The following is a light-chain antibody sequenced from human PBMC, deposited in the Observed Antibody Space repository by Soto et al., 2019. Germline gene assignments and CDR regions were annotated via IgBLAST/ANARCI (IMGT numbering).Light chain of an antibody. V-gene: IGLV4-69*01. CDR2: LNSDGSH. J-gene: IGLJ3*02. CDR1: SGHSSYA. CDR3: QTWGTGIHWV. Sequence: QPVLTQSPSASASLGASVKLTCTLSSGHSSYAIAWHQQQPEEGPRYLMKLNSDGSHSKGDGIPDRFSGSSSGAERYLTISRLQSEDEADYYCQTWGTGIHWVFGGGTKLTVI.